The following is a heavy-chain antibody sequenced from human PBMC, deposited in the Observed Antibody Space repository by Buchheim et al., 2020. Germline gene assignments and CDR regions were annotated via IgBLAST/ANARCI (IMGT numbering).Heavy chain of an antibody. CDR1: GASVSNRNR. CDR3: ARVDYGDYVGNYYYGMDV. V-gene: IGHV4-4*02. D-gene: IGHD4-17*01. CDR2: ISHSGST. Sequence: QVQLQESGPGLVKPSGTLSLTCAVSGASVSNRNRWTWVRQPPGKGLEWIGEISHSGSTNYNPSFKSRVTISLDMSKNQFSLKVSSVTAADTAVYYCARVDYGDYVGNYYYGMDVWGQGTT. J-gene: IGHJ6*02.